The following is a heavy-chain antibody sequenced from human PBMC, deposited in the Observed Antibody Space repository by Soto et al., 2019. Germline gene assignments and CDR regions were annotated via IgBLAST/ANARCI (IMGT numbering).Heavy chain of an antibody. CDR3: ARHLRLWFSCGSCYPYYFDY. D-gene: IGHD2-15*01. Sequence: GESLKISCKGSGYSFTSYWIGWVLQMPGKGLEWMGIIYPGDSGTRYSPSFQGQVTISADKSISTAYLQWSSLKASDTAVYYCARHLRLWFSCGSCYPYYFDYWGQGTLVTVSS. J-gene: IGHJ4*02. CDR2: IYPGDSGT. CDR1: GYSFTSYW. V-gene: IGHV5-51*01.